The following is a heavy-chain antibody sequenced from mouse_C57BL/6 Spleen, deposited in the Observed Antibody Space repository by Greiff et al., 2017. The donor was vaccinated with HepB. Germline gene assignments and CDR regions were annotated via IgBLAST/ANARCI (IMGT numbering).Heavy chain of an antibody. D-gene: IGHD2-2*01. Sequence: VQLQQSGAELVKPGASVKISCKASGYAFSSYWMNWVKQRPGKGLEWIGQIYPGDGDTNYNGKFKGKATLTADKSSSTAYMQLSSLTSEDSAVYFCARRDGYGWYFDVWGTGTTVTVSS. CDR2: IYPGDGDT. V-gene: IGHV1-80*01. CDR1: GYAFSSYW. J-gene: IGHJ1*03. CDR3: ARRDGYGWYFDV.